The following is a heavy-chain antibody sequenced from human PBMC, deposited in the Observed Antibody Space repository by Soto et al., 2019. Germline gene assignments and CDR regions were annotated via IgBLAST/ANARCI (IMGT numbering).Heavy chain of an antibody. CDR2: ISYDGSNK. D-gene: IGHD3-10*01. V-gene: IGHV3-30*18. CDR1: GFTFSNYG. J-gene: IGHJ2*01. Sequence: QVQLVESGGGVVQPGRFLRLSCAASGFTFSNYGMHWVRQAPGKGLEWVAFISYDGSNKYYADSVKGRFTISRDNSKNTVYLEMNSLRAEDTAVYYCAKDKGYGRWYFDLWGRGTLVTVSS. CDR3: AKDKGYGRWYFDL.